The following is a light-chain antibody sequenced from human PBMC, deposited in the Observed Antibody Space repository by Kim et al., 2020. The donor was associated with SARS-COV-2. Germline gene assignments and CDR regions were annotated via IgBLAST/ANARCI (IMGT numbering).Light chain of an antibody. CDR2: SAY. V-gene: IGKV3-15*01. CDR3: QQYHYWPPLT. J-gene: IGKJ5*01. CDR1: QDLGTN. Sequence: SPGDGVTLCCRASQDLGTNLAWYQQRPGQIPRLLIYSAYTRATGIPARFSGSGSGTDFTLTVSGLQSEDFAVYYCQQYHYWPPLTFGQGTRLEIK.